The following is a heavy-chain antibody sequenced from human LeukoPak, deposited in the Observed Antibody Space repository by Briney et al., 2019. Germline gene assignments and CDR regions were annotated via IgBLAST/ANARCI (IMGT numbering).Heavy chain of an antibody. CDR2: ISYDGSNK. CDR3: ARDLTGTTNY. Sequence: PGRSLRLSCAASGFTFSSYAMRWVRQAPGKGLEWVAVISYDGSNKYYADSVKGRFTISRDNSKNTLYLQMNSLRAEDTAVYYCARDLTGTTNYWGQGTLVTVSS. J-gene: IGHJ4*02. V-gene: IGHV3-30-3*01. CDR1: GFTFSSYA. D-gene: IGHD1-7*01.